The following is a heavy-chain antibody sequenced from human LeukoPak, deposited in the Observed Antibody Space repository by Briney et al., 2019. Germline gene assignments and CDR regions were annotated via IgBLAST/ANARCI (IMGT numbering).Heavy chain of an antibody. J-gene: IGHJ4*02. CDR2: ISDSGVTT. CDR1: GFTLRSYT. CDR3: AKCNGYFPRRGEFFDY. D-gene: IGHD3-22*01. V-gene: IGHV3-23*01. Sequence: GGSLRLSCAASGFTLRSYTMNWVRQAPGKGLEWVSVISDSGVTTYYADSVKGRFTISRDNSKNTLYLQMNSLRAEDTAVYYCAKCNGYFPRRGEFFDYWGQGTLVTVSS.